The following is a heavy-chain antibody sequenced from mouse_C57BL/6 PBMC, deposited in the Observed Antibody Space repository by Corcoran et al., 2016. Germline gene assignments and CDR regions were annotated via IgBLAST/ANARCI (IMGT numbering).Heavy chain of an antibody. J-gene: IGHJ2*01. V-gene: IGHV9-3*01. Sequence: QIQLVQSGPEMKKPGETVKISCKASGYTFTTYGMSWVKQAPGKGLKWMGWINTYSGVPTYADDFKGRFAFSLETSASTAYLQINNLKNEDTATYFCARSELGLFDYCGQGTTLTVSS. CDR3: ARSELGLFDY. CDR2: INTYSGVP. D-gene: IGHD4-1*01. CDR1: GYTFTTYG.